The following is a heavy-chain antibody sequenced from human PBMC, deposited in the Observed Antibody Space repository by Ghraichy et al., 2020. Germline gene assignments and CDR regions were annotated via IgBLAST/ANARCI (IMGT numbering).Heavy chain of an antibody. CDR3: AKGTANHYYGMDV. V-gene: IGHV3-9*01. D-gene: IGHD4/OR15-4a*01. CDR1: GFTFDDYA. Sequence: SLNISCAASGFTFDDYAMHWVRQAPGKGLEWVSGISWNSGSIGYADSVKGRFTISRDNAKNSLYLQMNSLRAEDTALYYCAKGTANHYYGMDVWGQGTTVTVSS. CDR2: ISWNSGSI. J-gene: IGHJ6*02.